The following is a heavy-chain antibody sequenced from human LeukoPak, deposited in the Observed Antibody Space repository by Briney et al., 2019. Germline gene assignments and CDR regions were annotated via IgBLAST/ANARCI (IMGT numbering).Heavy chain of an antibody. D-gene: IGHD3-10*01. J-gene: IGHJ3*02. CDR1: GFTFSSYA. Sequence: PGGSLRLSCSASGFTFSSYAMHRVRQAPGKGLEYVSAISSNGGSTYYADSVKGRFTISRDNSKNTLYLQMSSLRAEDTAVYYCVKPSLDYYGSGPSAFDIWGQGTMVTVSS. V-gene: IGHV3-64D*06. CDR3: VKPSLDYYGSGPSAFDI. CDR2: ISSNGGST.